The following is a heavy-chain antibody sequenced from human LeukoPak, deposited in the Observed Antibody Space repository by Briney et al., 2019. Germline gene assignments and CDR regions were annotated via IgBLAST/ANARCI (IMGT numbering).Heavy chain of an antibody. V-gene: IGHV3-7*01. CDR2: IKQDGSEK. Sequence: GGSLRLSCAASGFTFSSYWMSWVRQAPGKGLEWVANIKQDGSEKYYVDSVKGRFTISRDNAKNSLYLQMNSLRAEDTAVYYCAKLGWEWFGELYYMDVWGKGTTVTVSS. CDR3: AKLGWEWFGELYYMDV. CDR1: GFTFSSYW. J-gene: IGHJ6*03. D-gene: IGHD3-10*01.